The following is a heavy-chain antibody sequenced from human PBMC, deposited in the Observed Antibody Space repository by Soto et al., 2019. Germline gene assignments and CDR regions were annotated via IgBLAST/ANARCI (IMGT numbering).Heavy chain of an antibody. J-gene: IGHJ4*02. CDR2: IKDTGST. CDR1: NGSLSGFY. V-gene: IGHV4-34*01. Sequence: QVQLQQWGAGLLRPSETLSLTCAVFNGSLSGFYWSWIRQPPGKGLEWIGEIKDTGSTNYNPSLKSRVIMSLYKSKRQFSLKLSSVTAADTAIYYCASGRNWGQGTLVTVSS. CDR3: ASGRN.